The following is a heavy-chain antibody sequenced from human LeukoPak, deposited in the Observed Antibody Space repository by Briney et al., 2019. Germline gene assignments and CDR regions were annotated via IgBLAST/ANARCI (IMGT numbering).Heavy chain of an antibody. Sequence: ASETLSLTCTVSGGPISSSSYYWGWIRQPPGKGLEWIGYIYYSGSTNYNPSLKSRVTISVDTSKNQFSLKLSSVTAADTAVYYCARLDYSNWFDPWGQGTLVTVSS. V-gene: IGHV4-61*05. D-gene: IGHD4-11*01. CDR3: ARLDYSNWFDP. CDR1: GGPISSSSYY. CDR2: IYYSGST. J-gene: IGHJ5*02.